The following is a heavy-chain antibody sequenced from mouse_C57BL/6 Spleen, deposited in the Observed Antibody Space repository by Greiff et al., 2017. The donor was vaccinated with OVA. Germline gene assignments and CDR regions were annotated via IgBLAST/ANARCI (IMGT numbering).Heavy chain of an antibody. CDR3: ARVDYDPYAMDY. D-gene: IGHD2-4*01. CDR1: GYAFSSYW. V-gene: IGHV1-80*01. J-gene: IGHJ4*01. CDR2: IYPGDGDT. Sequence: QVQLQQSGAELVKPGASVKLSCKASGYAFSSYWMNWVKQRPGKGLEWIGQIYPGDGDTNYNGKFKGKATVTADKSSSTAYMQLSSLTSEDSAVYFCARVDYDPYAMDYWGQGTSVTVSS.